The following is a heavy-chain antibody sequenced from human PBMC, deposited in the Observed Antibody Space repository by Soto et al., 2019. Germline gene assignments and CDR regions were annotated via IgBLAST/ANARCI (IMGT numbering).Heavy chain of an antibody. J-gene: IGHJ5*02. D-gene: IGHD6-13*01. Sequence: SETLSLTCTVSGGSISSSSYYWGWIRQPPGKGLEWIGSIYYSGSTYYNPSLKSRVTISVDTSKNQFSLKLSSVTAADTAVYYCARHIILPGIAAAGTPYNWFDPWGQGTLVTVSS. CDR3: ARHIILPGIAAAGTPYNWFDP. CDR2: IYYSGST. V-gene: IGHV4-39*01. CDR1: GGSISSSSYY.